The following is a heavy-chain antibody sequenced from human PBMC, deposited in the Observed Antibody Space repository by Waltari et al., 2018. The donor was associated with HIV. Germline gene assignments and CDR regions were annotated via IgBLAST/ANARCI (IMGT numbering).Heavy chain of an antibody. D-gene: IGHD2-2*01. CDR2: IYTSGST. Sequence: QVQLQESGPGLVKPSETLSLTCTVSGGSISSYYWSWIRQPAGKGLEWIGRIYTSGSTNYNPSLKSRVTMSVDTSKNQFSLKLSSVTAADTAVYYCARDKQPPQSYQLLQTLPGYGMDVWGQGTTVTVSS. V-gene: IGHV4-4*07. J-gene: IGHJ6*02. CDR1: GGSISSYY. CDR3: ARDKQPPQSYQLLQTLPGYGMDV.